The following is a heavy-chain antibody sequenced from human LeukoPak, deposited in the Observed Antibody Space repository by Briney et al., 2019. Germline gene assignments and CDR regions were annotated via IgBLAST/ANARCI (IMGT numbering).Heavy chain of an antibody. CDR1: GGSISSYY. J-gene: IGHJ4*02. CDR2: IYYSGST. Sequence: PSETLSLTCTVSGGSISSYYWSWIRQPPGKGLEWIGYIYYSGSTNYNPSLKSRVTMSVDTSKNQFSLKLSSVTAADTAVYYCARDNYYYDSSGYPLDYWGQGTLVTVSS. CDR3: ARDNYYYDSSGYPLDY. D-gene: IGHD3-22*01. V-gene: IGHV4-59*12.